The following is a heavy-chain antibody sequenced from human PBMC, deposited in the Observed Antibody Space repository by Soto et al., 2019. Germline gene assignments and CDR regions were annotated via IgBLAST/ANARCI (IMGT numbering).Heavy chain of an antibody. CDR1: GFTFSSYW. J-gene: IGHJ6*03. V-gene: IGHV3-7*01. CDR3: ARAGYCSSTSCLDNYYYYMDV. D-gene: IGHD2-2*03. Sequence: GGSLRLSCAASGFTFSSYWMSWVRQAPGKGLEWVANIKQDGSEKYYVDSVKGRFTISRDNAKNSLYLQMNSLRAEDTAVYYCARAGYCSSTSCLDNYYYYMDVWGKGTTVTVSS. CDR2: IKQDGSEK.